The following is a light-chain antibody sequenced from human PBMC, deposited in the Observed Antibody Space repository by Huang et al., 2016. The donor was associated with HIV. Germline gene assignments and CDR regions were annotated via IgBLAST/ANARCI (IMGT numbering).Light chain of an antibody. J-gene: IGKJ4*01. Sequence: EIVMTQSPATLSVSPGERATLSCRARQSVSSNLAWYQQKPGQAPRLLIYDASTRATGIPARCSGSGSGTEFTLTISSLQSEDFAVYYCQQYNNWPPNTFGGGTKVEIK. CDR1: QSVSSN. CDR2: DAS. CDR3: QQYNNWPPNT. V-gene: IGKV3-15*01.